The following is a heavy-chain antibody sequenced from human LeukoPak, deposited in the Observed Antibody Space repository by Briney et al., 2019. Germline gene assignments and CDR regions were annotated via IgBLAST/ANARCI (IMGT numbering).Heavy chain of an antibody. CDR1: GFIFSSYA. Sequence: GGSLRLSCAASGFIFSSYAMSWVRQAPGKGLELVSAISGSGGSTYYADSVKGRFTISRDNSKNTLYLQMNSLRAEDTAVYYCAKGSSWSPATYYFDYWGQGTLVTVSS. CDR3: AKGSSWSPATYYFDY. CDR2: ISGSGGST. V-gene: IGHV3-23*01. D-gene: IGHD6-13*01. J-gene: IGHJ4*02.